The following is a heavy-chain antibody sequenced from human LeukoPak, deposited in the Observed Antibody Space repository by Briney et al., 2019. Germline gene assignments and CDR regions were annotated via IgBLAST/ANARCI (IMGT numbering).Heavy chain of an antibody. Sequence: GTSLRLSCAASGFILSSFPMHWVRQAPGKGLEWVALISYDGSNIYYADSVKGRFTISRDNSKNTLYLQMSSLRTEDTAVYYCAKGHSSSWLRGYYWGQGTLVTVSS. J-gene: IGHJ4*02. CDR3: AKGHSSSWLRGYY. D-gene: IGHD6-13*01. CDR1: GFILSSFP. V-gene: IGHV3-30-3*01. CDR2: ISYDGSNI.